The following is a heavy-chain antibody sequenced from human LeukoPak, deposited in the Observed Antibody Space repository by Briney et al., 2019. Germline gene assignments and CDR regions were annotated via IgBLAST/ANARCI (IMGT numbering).Heavy chain of an antibody. CDR1: GGTFSSYA. CDR3: ARSAAMVRGVIGYYFDY. V-gene: IGHV1-69*01. CDR2: IIQIFGTA. D-gene: IGHD3-10*01. J-gene: IGHJ4*02. Sequence: GATVKVSCKASGGTFSSYAISWVRQAPGQGLEWMGGIIQIFGTANYAQKCQGRVTITADESTSTAYMELSSLRSEDTAVYYCARSAAMVRGVIGYYFDYWGQGTLVTVS.